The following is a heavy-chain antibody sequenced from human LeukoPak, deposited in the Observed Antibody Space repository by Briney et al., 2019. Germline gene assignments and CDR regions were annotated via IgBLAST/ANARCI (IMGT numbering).Heavy chain of an antibody. CDR3: ARVDGALDFWSGYYRVDALDI. D-gene: IGHD3-3*01. J-gene: IGHJ3*02. V-gene: IGHV4-61*01. Sequence: SGTLSLTCTVSGGSVSGGSYYWSWIRQPPGKGLEWIGYIYYSGSTNYNPSLKSRVTISVDTSKNQFSLKLSSVTAADTAVYYCARVDGALDFWSGYYRVDALDIWGQGTMVTVSS. CDR1: GGSVSGGSYY. CDR2: IYYSGST.